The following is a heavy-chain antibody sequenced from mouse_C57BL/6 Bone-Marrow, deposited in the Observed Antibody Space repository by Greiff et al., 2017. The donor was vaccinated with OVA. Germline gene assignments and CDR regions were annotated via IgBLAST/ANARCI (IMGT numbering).Heavy chain of an antibody. CDR3: ARYYYGSRTFDY. CDR2: IYPRSGNT. CDR1: GYTFTSYG. J-gene: IGHJ2*01. D-gene: IGHD1-1*01. V-gene: IGHV1-81*01. Sequence: VHLQQSGAELARPGASVKLSCKASGYTFTSYGISWVKQRTGQGLEWIGEIYPRSGNTYYNEKFKGKATLTADKSSSTAYMELRSLTSEDSAVYFCARYYYGSRTFDYWGQGTTLTVSS.